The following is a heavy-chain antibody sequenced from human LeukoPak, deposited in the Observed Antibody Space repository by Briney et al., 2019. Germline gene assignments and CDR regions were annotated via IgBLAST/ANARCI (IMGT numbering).Heavy chain of an antibody. CDR1: GYTFSDYG. J-gene: IGHJ5*02. Sequence: ASVKLSCKASGYTFSDYGVSWVRQAPGQGLEWMGWISAYNGNTDYAQNFQGRIAMTTDKSTRTAYLELRSLRPDDTAVYYCAREEYHLVSLDPWGQGTLVTVSS. CDR3: AREEYHLVSLDP. V-gene: IGHV1-18*01. D-gene: IGHD2-2*01. CDR2: ISAYNGNT.